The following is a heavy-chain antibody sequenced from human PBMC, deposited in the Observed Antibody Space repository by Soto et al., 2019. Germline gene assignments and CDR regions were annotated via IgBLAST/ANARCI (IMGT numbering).Heavy chain of an antibody. V-gene: IGHV1-69*06. D-gene: IGHD6-6*01. CDR3: AFYIAARRGGMDV. J-gene: IGHJ6*02. CDR1: GGTFSSYA. CDR2: IIPIFGTA. Sequence: QVQLVQSGAEVKKPGSSVKVSCKASGGTFSSYAISWVRQAPGQGLEWMVGIIPIFGTANYAQKFQGRVTITADKCTSTAYMELSSLRSKDTAVYYCAFYIAARRGGMDVWGQGTSVTVSS.